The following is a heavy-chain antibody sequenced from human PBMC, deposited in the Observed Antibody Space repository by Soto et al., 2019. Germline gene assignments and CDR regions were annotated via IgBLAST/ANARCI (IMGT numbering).Heavy chain of an antibody. CDR1: GYTFTDFD. D-gene: IGHD3-10*01. V-gene: IGHV1-8*01. CDR2: VNPKSGNA. J-gene: IGHJ4*02. Sequence: QVQLVQSGAEVKKPGASVKVSCKASGYTFTDFDINWVRQATGQGPEWMGWVNPKSGNAGYAPKFQGRVSMTRDTSTNTVYMEMSSLRSEDTAVYYCARGLPCDSCYNFWGQGPLVTVSS. CDR3: ARGLPCDSCYNF.